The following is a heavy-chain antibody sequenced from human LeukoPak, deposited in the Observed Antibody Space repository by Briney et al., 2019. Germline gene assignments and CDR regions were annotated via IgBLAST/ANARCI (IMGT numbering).Heavy chain of an antibody. CDR3: ARAARGVIRYPDY. CDR2: INHSGST. V-gene: IGHV4-34*01. D-gene: IGHD3-10*01. Sequence: SETLSLTCAVYGGSFSGYYWSWIRQPPGKGLEWIGEINHSGSTNYNPSLKSRVTISVDTSKNQFSLKLSSVTAADTAVYYCARAARGVIRYPDYWGQGTLVTVSS. J-gene: IGHJ4*02. CDR1: GGSFSGYY.